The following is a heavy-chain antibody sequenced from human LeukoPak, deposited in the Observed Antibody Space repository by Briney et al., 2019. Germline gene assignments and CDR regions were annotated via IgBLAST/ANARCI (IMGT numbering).Heavy chain of an antibody. Sequence: GGSLRLSCAASGFTVSSNYMSWVRQAPGKGLEWVSVIYSGGIYNDGTTSYGDSVKGRFTISRDNSKNTLYLQMNSLRAEDTAVYYCARRELLGYSYGLRTFNIWGQGTTVTVSS. V-gene: IGHV3-66*04. D-gene: IGHD5-18*01. CDR3: ARRELLGYSYGLRTFNI. J-gene: IGHJ3*02. CDR2: IYSGGIYNDGTT. CDR1: GFTVSSNY.